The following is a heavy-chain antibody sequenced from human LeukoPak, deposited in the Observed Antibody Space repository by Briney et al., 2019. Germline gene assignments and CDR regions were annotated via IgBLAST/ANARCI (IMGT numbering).Heavy chain of an antibody. D-gene: IGHD3-22*01. CDR3: ARESSGYPYYFDF. CDR1: GDPVTSSY. V-gene: IGHV4-4*08. Sequence: SETLSLTCSVSGDPVTSSYWNWIRQPPGKGLEWIGYVSSDGTTSYNPSLKSRVTISVDTSKKQFSLTLSSVTAADTAVYYCARESSGYPYYFDFWGQGTLVTLSS. J-gene: IGHJ4*02. CDR2: VSSDGTT.